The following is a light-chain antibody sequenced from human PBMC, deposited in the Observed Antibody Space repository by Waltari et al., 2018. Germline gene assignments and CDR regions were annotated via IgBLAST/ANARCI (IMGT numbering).Light chain of an antibody. CDR2: DAS. J-gene: IGKJ1*01. CDR1: QCVGKY. Sequence: EIVLAQSTGLLSLSTGERATLSCRASQCVGKYFAWYQQKPGQAPRLLIYDASSRASGIPDRFSGSGSGTDFSLTISRLEPEDFAVYYCQKYVSLPATFGQGTRVEVK. V-gene: IGKV3-20*01. CDR3: QKYVSLPAT.